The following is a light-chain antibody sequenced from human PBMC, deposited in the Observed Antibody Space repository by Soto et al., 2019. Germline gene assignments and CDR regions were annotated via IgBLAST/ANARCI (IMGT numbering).Light chain of an antibody. CDR2: GAS. CDR3: QQYRSPPRT. CDR1: QSVSSY. V-gene: IGKV3-20*01. J-gene: IGKJ1*01. Sequence: EIVLTQSLGSLSLSPGERATLSCRASQSVSSYLAWYQQKPGQAPRLLIYGASSRATGFPDRFSGSGSGTDFSLTISRLEPEDSAVYYCQQYRSPPRTFGQGTKVEIK.